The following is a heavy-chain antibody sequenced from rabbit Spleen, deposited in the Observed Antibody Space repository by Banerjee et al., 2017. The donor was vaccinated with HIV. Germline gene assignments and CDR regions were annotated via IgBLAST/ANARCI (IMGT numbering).Heavy chain of an antibody. CDR3: ARATTTWDTFDL. D-gene: IGHD4-2*01. Sequence: QEQLVESGGDLVQPGASLTLTCTASGFSFSGNYWICWVRQAPGKGLEWIACIYGGSSGSTDYANWAKGRSTISKTSPTTVTLQMISLTAADTATYFCARATTTWDTFDLWGQGTLVTVS. V-gene: IGHV1S45*01. CDR2: IYGGSSGST. CDR1: GFSFSGNYW. J-gene: IGHJ4*01.